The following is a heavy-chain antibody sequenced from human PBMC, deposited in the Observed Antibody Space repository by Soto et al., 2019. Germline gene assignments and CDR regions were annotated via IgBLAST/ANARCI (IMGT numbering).Heavy chain of an antibody. V-gene: IGHV1-45*02. J-gene: IGHJ4*02. CDR2: ITPFNGNT. Sequence: VKVSCRGSGNSFTYVYLRWVRQTPGQALEWMGWITPFNGNTKYAQKFQDRVTFTGDTSLNTAYMELSSLRSDDTAMFYCESGRYDASGYFDYWGQGTLVTFSS. D-gene: IGHD3-22*01. CDR1: GNSFTYVY. CDR3: ESGRYDASGYFDY.